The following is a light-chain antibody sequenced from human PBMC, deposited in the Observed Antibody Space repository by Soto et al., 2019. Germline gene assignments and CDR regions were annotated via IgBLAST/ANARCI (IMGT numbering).Light chain of an antibody. J-gene: IGLJ2*01. V-gene: IGLV1-47*01. Sequence: QAVVTQPPSASGTPGQRVTISCSGSSSNIGSNYVYWYQQLPGTAPKLLIYRNNQRPSGVPDRFSGSKSGTSASLAISGLRSDDEADYYCAAWDDSLSGVLFGGGTKLTV. CDR2: RNN. CDR3: AAWDDSLSGVL. CDR1: SSNIGSNY.